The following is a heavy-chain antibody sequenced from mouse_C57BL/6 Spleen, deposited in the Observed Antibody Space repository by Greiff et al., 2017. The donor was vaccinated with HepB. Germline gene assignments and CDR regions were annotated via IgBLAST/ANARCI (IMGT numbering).Heavy chain of an antibody. V-gene: IGHV3-6*01. CDR3: ARAYYSPFDY. D-gene: IGHD2-12*01. CDR1: GYSITSGYY. J-gene: IGHJ2*01. Sequence: EVKLQESGPGLVKPSQSLSLTCSVTGYSITSGYYWNWIRQFPGNKLEWMGYISYDGSNNYNPSLKNRISITPDTSKNQFFLKLNSVTTEDTATYYCARAYYSPFDYWGQGTTLTVSS. CDR2: ISYDGSN.